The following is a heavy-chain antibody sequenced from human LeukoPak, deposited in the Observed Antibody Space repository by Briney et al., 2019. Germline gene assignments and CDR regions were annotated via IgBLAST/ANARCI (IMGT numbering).Heavy chain of an antibody. J-gene: IGHJ4*02. V-gene: IGHV3-30*02. D-gene: IGHD2-15*01. Sequence: GGSLRLSCAASGFTFSSYGMHWVRQAPGKGPEWVAFIRYDGSNKYYADSVKGRFTISRDNSKNTLYLQMNSLRAEDTAVYYCTKVTSYCSGIRCYLDYFDYWGQGTLVTVSS. CDR1: GFTFSSYG. CDR3: TKVTSYCSGIRCYLDYFDY. CDR2: IRYDGSNK.